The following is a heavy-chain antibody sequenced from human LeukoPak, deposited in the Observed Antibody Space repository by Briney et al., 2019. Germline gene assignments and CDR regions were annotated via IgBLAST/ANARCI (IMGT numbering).Heavy chain of an antibody. D-gene: IGHD2-2*01. J-gene: IGHJ4*02. CDR3: ARVVGPPRGQLIDY. CDR2: IYYSGST. V-gene: IGHV4-59*12. Sequence: SETLSLTCTVSGGSISSYYWSWIRQPPGKGLEWIGYIYYSGSTNYNPSLKSRVTISVDTSKNQFSLKLSSVTAADTAVYYCARVVGPPRGQLIDYWGQGTLVTVSS. CDR1: GGSISSYY.